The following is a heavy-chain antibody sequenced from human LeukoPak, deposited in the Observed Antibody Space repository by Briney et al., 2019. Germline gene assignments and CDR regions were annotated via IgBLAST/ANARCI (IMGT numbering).Heavy chain of an antibody. J-gene: IGHJ4*02. Sequence: PGGSLRLSCAASGFTFSSYGMHWVRQAPGKGLEWVAVISYDGSNKYYADSVKGRFTISRDNSKNTLYLQMNSLRAEDTAVYYCAKVSNYDFWSSEDYWGQGTLVTVSS. CDR2: ISYDGSNK. CDR1: GFTFSSYG. CDR3: AKVSNYDFWSSEDY. D-gene: IGHD3-3*01. V-gene: IGHV3-30*18.